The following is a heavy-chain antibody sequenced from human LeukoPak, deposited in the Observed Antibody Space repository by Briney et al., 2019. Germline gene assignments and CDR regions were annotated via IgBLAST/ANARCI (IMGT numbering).Heavy chain of an antibody. CDR1: GFTFSSYW. Sequence: GGSLRLSCAASGFTFSSYWMHWVRQAPGKGLVWVSRINSDGSSTSYADSVKGRFTISRDNSKNTLYLQMNSLRAEDTAVYYCAKDADTYGDWDYFDYWGQGTLVTVSS. J-gene: IGHJ4*02. CDR2: INSDGSST. CDR3: AKDADTYGDWDYFDY. D-gene: IGHD4-17*01. V-gene: IGHV3-74*01.